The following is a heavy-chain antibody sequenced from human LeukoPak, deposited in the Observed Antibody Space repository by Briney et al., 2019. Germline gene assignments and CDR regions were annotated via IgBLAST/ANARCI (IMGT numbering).Heavy chain of an antibody. V-gene: IGHV4-31*03. D-gene: IGHD1-7*01. CDR2: IYYSGST. CDR3: ARVSRNYSWFDP. CDR1: GGSISSGGYY. J-gene: IGHJ5*02. Sequence: SETLSLTCTVSGGSISSGGYYWSWIRQHPGKGLEWIGYIYYSGSTYYNPSLKSRVTISVDTSKNQFSLKLSSVTAADTAVYYCARVSRNYSWFDPWGQGTLVTVSS.